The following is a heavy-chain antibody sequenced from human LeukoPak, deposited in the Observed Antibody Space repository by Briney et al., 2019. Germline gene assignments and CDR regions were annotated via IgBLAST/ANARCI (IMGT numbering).Heavy chain of an antibody. D-gene: IGHD4-17*01. V-gene: IGHV3-48*02. CDR3: ARVTVTTNDY. CDR1: GFTLSSYS. J-gene: IGHJ4*02. Sequence: GGSLRLSCAASGFTLSSYSMNWVRQAPGKGLEWVSYISSSSSTIYYADSVKGRFTISRDNAKNSLYLQMNSLRDKDTAVYSCARVTVTTNDYWGQGTLVTVSS. CDR2: ISSSSSTI.